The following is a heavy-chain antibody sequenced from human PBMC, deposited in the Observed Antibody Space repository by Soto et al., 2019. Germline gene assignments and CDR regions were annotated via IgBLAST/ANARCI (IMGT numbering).Heavy chain of an antibody. CDR1: GFTFNYYW. J-gene: IGHJ3*02. CDR3: GRGDLGGFDI. V-gene: IGHV3-74*01. D-gene: IGHD3-16*01. CDR2: IHSDGSAT. Sequence: EVQLVESGGGLVQPGGSLRLSCAASGFTFNYYWMHWLRQAPGKGLLWVSRIHSDGSATNYADSVKGRFTISRDNAKNKVYLQMNGLRGEDTAVYYCGRGDLGGFDIWGQGTMVTVPS.